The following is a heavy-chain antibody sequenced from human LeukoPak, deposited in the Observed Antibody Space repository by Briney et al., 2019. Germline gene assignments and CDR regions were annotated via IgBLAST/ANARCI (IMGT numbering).Heavy chain of an antibody. Sequence: GGSLRLSCAASGFTFSTYSRNWGRQAPGKGLEWVSSISSSSSYIYYADSVKGRFTISRDNATNSLYLQMNSLMTAATAAYYCSRASGRGIAAAGTRSDYWGQGTLVSVSS. CDR3: SRASGRGIAAAGTRSDY. V-gene: IGHV3-21*01. CDR2: ISSSSSYI. J-gene: IGHJ4*02. D-gene: IGHD6-13*01. CDR1: GFTFSTYS.